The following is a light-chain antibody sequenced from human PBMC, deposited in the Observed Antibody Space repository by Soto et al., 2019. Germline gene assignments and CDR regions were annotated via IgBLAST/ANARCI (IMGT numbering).Light chain of an antibody. CDR1: NTDVGGYNY. Sequence: QSALTQPPSASGSPGQSVTISCTGSNTDVGGYNYVSWYQQHPGKAPKVMIYEVTKRPSGVPARFSGSRAGNTASLTVSGLQAEDEADYYCSSYAGSNVGVFGGGTKLTVL. CDR3: SSYAGSNVGV. V-gene: IGLV2-8*01. CDR2: EVT. J-gene: IGLJ3*02.